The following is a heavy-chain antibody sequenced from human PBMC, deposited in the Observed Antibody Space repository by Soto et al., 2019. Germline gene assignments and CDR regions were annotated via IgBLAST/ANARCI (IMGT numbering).Heavy chain of an antibody. J-gene: IGHJ4*02. CDR2: LHYNGFA. D-gene: IGHD3-16*01. V-gene: IGHV4-59*01. Sequence: ETLSLTCTVSGASMNDYYGSWIRQSPGKGLEHIGYLHYNGFAEYSPSLRSRVSISMDTSKNQFSLKLSSVTAADTAIYYCARSGHIFAGVFWGQGILVTVSS. CDR3: ARSGHIFAGVF. CDR1: GASMNDYY.